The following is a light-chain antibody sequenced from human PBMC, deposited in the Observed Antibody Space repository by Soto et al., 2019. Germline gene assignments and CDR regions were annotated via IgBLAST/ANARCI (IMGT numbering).Light chain of an antibody. J-gene: IGKJ5*01. CDR2: DAS. V-gene: IGKV3-11*01. Sequence: IVLTQSPATLSLSPGERATLSCRASQSVRSSVAWYQQQPGQAPRLLIYDASNRATGIPARFSGSGSGTDFTLTISRLEPEDFAVYYCQEHASIFGQGTLLEIK. CDR1: QSVRSS. CDR3: QEHASI.